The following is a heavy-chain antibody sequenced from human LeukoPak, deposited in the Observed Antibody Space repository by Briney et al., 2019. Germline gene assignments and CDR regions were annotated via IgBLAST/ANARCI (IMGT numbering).Heavy chain of an antibody. V-gene: IGHV3-48*03. D-gene: IGHD6-13*01. Sequence: GGSLRLSCAASGFTFSAYDMNWVRQAPGKGLEWVSHITSSGSTIYYADSVKGRFTISRDNAKNSLYLHMNSLRAEDTAVYYCARPGYSSSWSAFDIWGQGTMVTVSS. J-gene: IGHJ3*02. CDR2: ITSSGSTI. CDR1: GFTFSAYD. CDR3: ARPGYSSSWSAFDI.